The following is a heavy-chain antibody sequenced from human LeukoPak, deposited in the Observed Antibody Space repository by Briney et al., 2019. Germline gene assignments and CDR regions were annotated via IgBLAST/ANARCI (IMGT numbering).Heavy chain of an antibody. CDR2: INPRDGGT. CDR3: AREGNGLLSKDLDY. Sequence: ASVKVSCKGSGYTFTDYYLHWVRQAPGQGLEWVGYINPRDGGTSSPQNFRGRVTMTTDASSSTAYMELSRLASDDTAIYYCAREGNGLLSKDLDYWGQGTLVTVSS. CDR1: GYTFTDYY. D-gene: IGHD2-15*01. J-gene: IGHJ4*02. V-gene: IGHV1-2*02.